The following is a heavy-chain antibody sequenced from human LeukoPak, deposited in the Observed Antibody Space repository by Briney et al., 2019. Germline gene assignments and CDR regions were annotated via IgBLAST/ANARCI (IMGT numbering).Heavy chain of an antibody. V-gene: IGHV3-48*04. D-gene: IGHD3-10*01. Sequence: PGGSLRLSCAASGFTFSSYNVNWVRQAPGKGLEWVSYISSSGNTKFYADSVKGRFAISRDNAKNSLYLQMNSLRAEDTAVYYCAKLSSYYYASGSYPDYWGQGTLVTVSS. CDR3: AKLSSYYYASGSYPDY. J-gene: IGHJ4*02. CDR1: GFTFSSYN. CDR2: ISSSGNTK.